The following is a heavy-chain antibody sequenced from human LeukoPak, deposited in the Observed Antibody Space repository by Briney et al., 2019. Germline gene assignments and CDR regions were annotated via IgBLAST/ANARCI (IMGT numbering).Heavy chain of an antibody. D-gene: IGHD3-10*01. CDR2: IYYSGST. V-gene: IGHV4-59*01. Sequence: SETLSLTCTVSGGSISSYYWSWIRQPPGKGLEWIGYIYYSGSTNYNPSLKSRVTISVDTSKNQFSLKLSPVTAADTAVYYCARHYGSGSYPFDYWGQGTLVTVSS. CDR3: ARHYGSGSYPFDY. J-gene: IGHJ4*02. CDR1: GGSISSYY.